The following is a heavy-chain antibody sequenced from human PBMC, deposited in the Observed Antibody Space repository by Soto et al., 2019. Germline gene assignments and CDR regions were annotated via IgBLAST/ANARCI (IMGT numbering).Heavy chain of an antibody. CDR1: GGSISSSSYY. J-gene: IGHJ3*02. Sequence: PSETLSLTCTVSGGSISSSSYYWGWIRQPPGKGLEWIGSIYYSGSTYYNPSLKSRVTISVDTSKNQFSLKLSSVTAADTALYYCARQFALAAAGTDAFDIWGQGTMVTVSS. D-gene: IGHD6-13*01. CDR3: ARQFALAAAGTDAFDI. CDR2: IYYSGST. V-gene: IGHV4-39*01.